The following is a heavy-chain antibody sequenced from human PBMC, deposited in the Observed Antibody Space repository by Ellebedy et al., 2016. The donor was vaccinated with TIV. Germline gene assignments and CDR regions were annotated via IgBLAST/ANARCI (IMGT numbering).Heavy chain of an antibody. J-gene: IGHJ6*02. CDR3: ATGPYSNHGMDV. V-gene: IGHV4-39*07. Sequence: SETLSLTCTVSGGSISSSSYYWGWIRQPPGKGLEWIGTIYYSGSTYYNPSLKSRVTISVDTSKNQFSLKLSSVTAADTAVYYCATGPYSNHGMDVWGPGTTVTVSS. D-gene: IGHD4-11*01. CDR2: IYYSGST. CDR1: GGSISSSSYY.